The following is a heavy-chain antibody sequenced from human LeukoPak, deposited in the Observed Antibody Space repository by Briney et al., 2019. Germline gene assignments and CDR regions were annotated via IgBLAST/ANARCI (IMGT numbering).Heavy chain of an antibody. V-gene: IGHV3-64*01. J-gene: IGHJ4*02. D-gene: IGHD2-21*01. CDR2: ISGNGDST. CDR3: ATSRPRGVVKYFDY. CDR1: GFTLSGYT. Sequence: GGSLRLSCAASGFTLSGYTIHWVRQAPGKGLEYVSAISGNGDSTYYANSVKGRFTISRDTSKNTVYLQMGSLRTEDMAVYYCATSRPRGVVKYFDYWGQGTLVTVSS.